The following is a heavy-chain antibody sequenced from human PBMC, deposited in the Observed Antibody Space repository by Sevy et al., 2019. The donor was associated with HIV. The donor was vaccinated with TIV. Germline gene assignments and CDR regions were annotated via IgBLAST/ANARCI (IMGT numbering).Heavy chain of an antibody. J-gene: IGHJ3*02. D-gene: IGHD3-10*01. CDR1: GFTFDDYA. V-gene: IGHV3-9*01. CDR2: ISWNSGSI. CDR3: AISRLLWSFDI. Sequence: GGSLRLSCAASGFTFDDYAMHWVRQAPGKGLEWVSGISWNSGSIGYADSVKGRFTISRDNAKNSLYLQMNSLRAEDTALYYCAISRLLWSFDIWGQGTMVTVSS.